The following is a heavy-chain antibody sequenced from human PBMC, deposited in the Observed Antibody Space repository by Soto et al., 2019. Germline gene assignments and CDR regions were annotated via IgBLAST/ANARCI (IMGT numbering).Heavy chain of an antibody. D-gene: IGHD3-10*01. Sequence: GASVKVSCKASGYTFTGYYMHWVRQAPGQGLEWMGWINPNSGGTNYAQKFQGWVTMTRDTSISTAYMELSRLRSEDTAVYYCAMVVYGSGTLSTYYYGMDVWGQGTTVTVSS. CDR3: AMVVYGSGTLSTYYYGMDV. CDR1: GYTFTGYY. V-gene: IGHV1-2*04. CDR2: INPNSGGT. J-gene: IGHJ6*02.